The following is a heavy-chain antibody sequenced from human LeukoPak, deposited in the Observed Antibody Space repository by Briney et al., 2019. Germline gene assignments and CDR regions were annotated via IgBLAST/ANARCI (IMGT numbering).Heavy chain of an antibody. CDR1: GFTFSSYSM. Sequence: PGGSLRLSCAASGFTFSSYSMNWVRQPPGKGLEWIGEIYHSGSTNYNPSLKSRLTISIDKSKNQFSLKLTSVTAADTAVYYCACYYDSSGYRFDYWGQGTLVTVSS. CDR2: IYHSGST. V-gene: IGHV4-4*02. J-gene: IGHJ4*02. CDR3: ACYYDSSGYRFDY. D-gene: IGHD3-22*01.